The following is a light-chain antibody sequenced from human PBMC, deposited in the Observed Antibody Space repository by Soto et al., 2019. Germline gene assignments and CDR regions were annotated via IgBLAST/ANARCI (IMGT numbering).Light chain of an antibody. CDR2: EAS. J-gene: IGKJ1*01. V-gene: IGKV1-5*03. CDR3: QQYNYYRT. CDR1: ESVSSR. Sequence: DIQMTQSPFSLSASVGDRVTITCRASESVSSRLAWYQQKPGKAPKLLISEASSVESGVPSRFSGSGSGTEFTLTISSLQPDDFATYYCQQYNYYRTF.